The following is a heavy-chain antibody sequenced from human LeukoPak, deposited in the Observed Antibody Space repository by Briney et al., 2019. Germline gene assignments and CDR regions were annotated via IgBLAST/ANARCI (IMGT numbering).Heavy chain of an antibody. CDR1: GFTFSSYE. CDR2: ISGSGSTI. Sequence: GGSLRLSCAASGFTFSSYEMNWVRQAPGKGLEWVSYISGSGSTIHYADSGKGRFTISRDNARNSLYLQMNSLRAEDTAVYYCAREDDSNGYYYGRCDYWGQGTLVTVSS. V-gene: IGHV3-48*03. D-gene: IGHD3-22*01. CDR3: AREDDSNGYYYGRCDY. J-gene: IGHJ4*02.